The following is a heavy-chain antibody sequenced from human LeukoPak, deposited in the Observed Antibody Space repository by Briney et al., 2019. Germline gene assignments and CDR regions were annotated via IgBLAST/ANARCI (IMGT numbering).Heavy chain of an antibody. V-gene: IGHV1-18*01. CDR2: ISAYNGNT. CDR3: ARAVGDCGGDCYSFSTFDY. Sequence: ASVKVSCKASGYTFTSYGISWVRQAPGQGLEWMGWISAYNGNTNYAQKLQGRVTMTTDTSTSTAYMELRSLRSDDTAVYYCARAVGDCGGDCYSFSTFDYWGQGTLVTVSS. D-gene: IGHD2-21*02. J-gene: IGHJ4*02. CDR1: GYTFTSYG.